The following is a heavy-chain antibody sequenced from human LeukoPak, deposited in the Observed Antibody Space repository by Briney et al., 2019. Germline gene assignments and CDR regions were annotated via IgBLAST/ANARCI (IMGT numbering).Heavy chain of an antibody. CDR2: TGGSDDNT. J-gene: IGHJ4*02. Sequence: GGSLRLSCEGSGFTFNGYAFSWVRQAPEKGLEWVAVTGGSDDNTHYADSVKGRFTISRDNSEKRLFLQMNSLRPDDSALYYCTKDLMTGFSSGWYFAYWGQGTLVTVSS. CDR3: TKDLMTGFSSGWYFAY. D-gene: IGHD6-19*01. CDR1: GFTFNGYA. V-gene: IGHV3-23*01.